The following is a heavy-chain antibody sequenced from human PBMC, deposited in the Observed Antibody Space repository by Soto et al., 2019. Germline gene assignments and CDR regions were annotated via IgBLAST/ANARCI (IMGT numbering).Heavy chain of an antibody. D-gene: IGHD3-3*01. CDR3: TTRFTIFGVVDAFDI. Sequence: EVQLVESGGGLIKPGGSLRLSCAASGFTFSNAWMNWVRQAPGKGLEWVGRIKSKTDGGTIDYGAPVKGRFTISRDDSKDTLYLQMNILRTEDTAVYYCTTRFTIFGVVDAFDIWGQGTMVTVSS. V-gene: IGHV3-15*07. J-gene: IGHJ3*02. CDR2: IKSKTDGGTI. CDR1: GFTFSNAW.